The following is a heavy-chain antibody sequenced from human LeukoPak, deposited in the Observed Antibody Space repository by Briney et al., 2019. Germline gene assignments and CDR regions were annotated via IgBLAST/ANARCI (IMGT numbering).Heavy chain of an antibody. CDR3: AQSSTRDAPLRYFDH. D-gene: IGHD3-16*01. V-gene: IGHV3-23*01. J-gene: IGHJ4*02. CDR1: GFTFSNYA. Sequence: RGSLRLSCVASGFTFSNYAMHWLRQAPGKGLEWVAVISGRGDSTYFPDSVKGRLTISRDDSKNMVFLQMNSLRVEDTAIYYCAQSSTRDAPLRYFDHWGQEGQLTDSS. CDR2: ISGRGDST.